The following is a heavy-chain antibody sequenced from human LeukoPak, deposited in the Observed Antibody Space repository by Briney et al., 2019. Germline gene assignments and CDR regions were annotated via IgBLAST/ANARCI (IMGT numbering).Heavy chain of an antibody. CDR1: GYTFTNYA. V-gene: IGHV1-3*01. J-gene: IGHJ4*02. D-gene: IGHD6-13*01. CDR2: INAGNGNT. Sequence: ASVKVSCKASGYTFTNYAMHWVRQAPGQRLEWMGWINAGNGNTKYSQKFQGRVTITRDTSASTAYMELSSLRSEDTAVYYCARDRYLAAAGTVPYYWGQGTLVTVSS. CDR3: ARDRYLAAAGTVPYY.